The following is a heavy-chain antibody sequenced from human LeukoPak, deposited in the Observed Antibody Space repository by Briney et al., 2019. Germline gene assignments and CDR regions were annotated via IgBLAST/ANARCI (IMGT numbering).Heavy chain of an antibody. V-gene: IGHV3-23*01. CDR1: GFTFSSYA. J-gene: IGHJ6*02. D-gene: IGHD3-10*01. CDR2: ISGSGGST. Sequence: PGGSLRLSCAASGFTFSSYAMSWVRQAPGKGLEWVSAISGSGGSTYYADSVKGRFTISRDNSKNTLYLQMNSLRAEDTAVYYCVGTSENSGNYYNSWGYYYYGMDVWGQGTTVTVSS. CDR3: VGTSENSGNYYNSWGYYYYGMDV.